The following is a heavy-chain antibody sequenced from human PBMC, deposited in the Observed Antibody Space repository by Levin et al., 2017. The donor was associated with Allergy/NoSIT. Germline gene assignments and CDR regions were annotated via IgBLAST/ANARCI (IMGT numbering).Heavy chain of an antibody. CDR3: AKKSGGDHGTIVDY. J-gene: IGHJ4*02. Sequence: PGGSLRLSCAASGFTFSNYAMSWVRQAPGKGLQWVSVYSSSGGSTSYADSVKGRFTISRDNSKNTLYLQMTSLRAEATAVYYCAKKSGGDHGTIVDYWGQGTLVTVSS. CDR1: GFTFSNYA. V-gene: IGHV3-23*01. CDR2: YSSSGGST. D-gene: IGHD4-17*01.